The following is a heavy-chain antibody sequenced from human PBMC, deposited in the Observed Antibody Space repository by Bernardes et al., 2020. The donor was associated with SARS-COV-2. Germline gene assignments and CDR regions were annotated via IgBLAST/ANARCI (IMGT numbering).Heavy chain of an antibody. CDR2: ISFHTGQT. CDR1: GDTFNGYG. J-gene: IGHJ4*02. Sequence: ASVKVSCKASGDTFNGYGFSWVRQAPGQGLEWMGWISFHTGQTDYALRFQGRVTMTTDTATRTAFMELRSLRSDDTAMYYCATRIRAIDYWGQGTLVTVSS. V-gene: IGHV1-18*04. D-gene: IGHD3-10*01. CDR3: ATRIRAIDY.